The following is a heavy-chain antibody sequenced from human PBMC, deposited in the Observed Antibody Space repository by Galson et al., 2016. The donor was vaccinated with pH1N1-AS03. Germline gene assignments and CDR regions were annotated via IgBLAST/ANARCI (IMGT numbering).Heavy chain of an antibody. Sequence: CAISGDSVSSHTVAWNWIRLSPSRGLEWLGRTYYRSKWYTDYGLSVERRLTITSDTSKNLISLQLNSLTPEDSAIYYCGRVRSLTSGWYGPIVYWGQGTRVPVSS. CDR1: GDSVSSHTVA. V-gene: IGHV6-1*01. J-gene: IGHJ4*02. CDR2: TYYRSKWYT. CDR3: GRVRSLTSGWYGPIVY. D-gene: IGHD4-17*01.